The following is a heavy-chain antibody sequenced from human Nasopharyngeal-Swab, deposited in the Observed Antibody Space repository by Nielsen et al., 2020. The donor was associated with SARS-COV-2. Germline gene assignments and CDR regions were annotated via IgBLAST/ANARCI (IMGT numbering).Heavy chain of an antibody. CDR1: GFTFDDYG. Sequence: GESLKISCAASGFTFDDYGMSWVRQAPGKGREWVSIISGSGDTTYYADSVKDRFTISRDNSKNTLYLQTNSLRVEDTAVYYCAKAPYLRGLDVWGQGTTVTVSS. V-gene: IGHV3-23*01. D-gene: IGHD2-21*01. CDR2: ISGSGDTT. J-gene: IGHJ6*02. CDR3: AKAPYLRGLDV.